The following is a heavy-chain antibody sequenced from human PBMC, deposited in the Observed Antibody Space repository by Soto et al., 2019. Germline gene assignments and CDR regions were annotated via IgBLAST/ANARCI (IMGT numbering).Heavy chain of an antibody. CDR3: ARLGAYYQSLDP. Sequence: SETLSLTCAVYGGSGVSFSGYYLSWIRQPPGKGLEWIGEINHTGSTNYNPSLKSRVTITVETSKSQFSLRLTSVTASDTAVYYCARLGAYYQSLDPWGQGTVVTVSS. D-gene: IGHD2-21*01. V-gene: IGHV4-34*01. CDR2: INHTGST. CDR1: GGSGVSFSGYY. J-gene: IGHJ5*02.